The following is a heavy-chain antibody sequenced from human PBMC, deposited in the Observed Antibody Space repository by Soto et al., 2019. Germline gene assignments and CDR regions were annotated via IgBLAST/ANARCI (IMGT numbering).Heavy chain of an antibody. J-gene: IGHJ4*02. CDR1: RYSFTTYA. CDR3: ARDPGTGAALRAYHFDY. D-gene: IGHD1-1*01. V-gene: IGHV1-3*01. Sequence: ASVKVSCKASRYSFTTYALHWVRQAPGQRLEWMGWINAGNGGTKYSEKFQGRVTITRDTSANTAYMELSSLRSEDTSVYYCARDPGTGAALRAYHFDYWGQGTLVTVSS. CDR2: INAGNGGT.